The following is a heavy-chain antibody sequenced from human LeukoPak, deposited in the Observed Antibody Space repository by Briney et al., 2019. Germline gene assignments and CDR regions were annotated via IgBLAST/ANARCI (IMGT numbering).Heavy chain of an antibody. Sequence: PSETLSLTCAVYSGYFSGYYWSWIRQPPGKGLERIGEINHSGSTNYNPSLKSRVTISVDTSKNQFSLKLSSVTAADTAVYYCAREKDGDYVFDYWGQGTLVTVSS. CDR1: SGYFSGYY. CDR3: AREKDGDYVFDY. J-gene: IGHJ4*02. D-gene: IGHD4-17*01. V-gene: IGHV4-34*01. CDR2: INHSGST.